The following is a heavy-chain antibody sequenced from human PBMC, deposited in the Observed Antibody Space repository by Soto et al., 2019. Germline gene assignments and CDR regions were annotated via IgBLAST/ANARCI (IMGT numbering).Heavy chain of an antibody. CDR3: ARASKGLVDDSSGYYYFDY. J-gene: IGHJ4*02. D-gene: IGHD3-22*01. CDR1: GYTFTGYY. CDR2: INPNSGGT. Sequence: ASVKVSCKASGYTFTGYYMHWVRQAPGQGLEWMGWINPNSGGTNYAQKFQGWVTMTRDTSISTAYMELSRLRSDDTAVYYCARASKGLVDDSSGYYYFDYWGQGTLVTVSS. V-gene: IGHV1-2*04.